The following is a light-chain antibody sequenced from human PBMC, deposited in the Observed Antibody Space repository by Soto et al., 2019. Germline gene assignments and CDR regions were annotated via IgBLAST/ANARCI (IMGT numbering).Light chain of an antibody. CDR2: EVS. Sequence: QSVLAQPSSVSGSPGQSITISCTGTSTDVGGYNYVSWYQHHPGKGPKLIIYEVSNRPSGVSDRFSGSKSGNKASLIISNLEAKDESDYYCGPYTSTDTTFVFGNGTKIT. CDR1: STDVGGYNY. V-gene: IGLV2-14*01. CDR3: GPYTSTDTTFV. J-gene: IGLJ1*01.